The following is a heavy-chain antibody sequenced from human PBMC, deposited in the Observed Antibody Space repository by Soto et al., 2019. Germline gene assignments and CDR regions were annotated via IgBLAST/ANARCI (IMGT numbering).Heavy chain of an antibody. CDR1: GFTFSSYA. CDR3: AKDQGGSYQWYFDY. V-gene: IGHV3-23*01. Sequence: GGSLRLSCAASGFTFSSYAMSWVRQAPGKGLEWVSGISGSGGSTYYADSVKGRFTISRDNSKNTLYLQMNSLRAEDTAVYYCAKDQGGSYQWYFDYWGQGTLVTVS. CDR2: ISGSGGST. J-gene: IGHJ4*02. D-gene: IGHD1-26*01.